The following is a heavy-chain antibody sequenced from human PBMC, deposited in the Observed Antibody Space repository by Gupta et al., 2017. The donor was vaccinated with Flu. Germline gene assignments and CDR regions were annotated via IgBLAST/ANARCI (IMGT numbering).Heavy chain of an antibody. V-gene: IGHV3-11*01. J-gene: IGHJ4*02. CDR1: Y. CDR2: ISKSGDTM. CDR3: ATFPFSSGYLLDY. Sequence: YMSWIRQAPGKGPEWVAYISKSGDTMNYAESVQGRFTVSRDNAKNSLFLQMDRLRGEDSALYYCATFPFSSGYLLDYWGQGAPVTVSS. D-gene: IGHD6-19*01.